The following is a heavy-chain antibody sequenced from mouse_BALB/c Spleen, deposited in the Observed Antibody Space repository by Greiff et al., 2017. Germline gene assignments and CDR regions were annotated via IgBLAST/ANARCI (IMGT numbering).Heavy chain of an antibody. V-gene: IGHV1S137*01. D-gene: IGHD2-4*01. CDR3: ARVYYDYDVGFAY. CDR2: ISTYYGDA. CDR1: GYTFTDYA. J-gene: IGHJ3*01. Sequence: LQESGAELVRPGVSVKISCKGSGYTFTDYAMHWVKQSHAKSLEWIGVISTYYGDASYNQKFKGKATMTVDKSSSTAYMELARLTSEDSAIYYCARVYYDYDVGFAYWGQGTLVTVSA.